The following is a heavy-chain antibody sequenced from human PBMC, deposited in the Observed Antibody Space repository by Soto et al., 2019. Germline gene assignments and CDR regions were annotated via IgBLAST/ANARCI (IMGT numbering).Heavy chain of an antibody. V-gene: IGHV3-33*01. CDR1: GFTFSIYS. CDR2: MWYDGTNK. Sequence: GGSLRLSCSASGFTFSIYSVHWVRQSPGKGLEWVAVMWYDGTNKYYGESVKGRFTISRDNSENTLYLQMNSLRVEDTAVYYCARDATFGTKGGSFDIWGHGTLVTVSS. CDR3: ARDATFGTKGGSFDI. D-gene: IGHD3-16*01. J-gene: IGHJ3*02.